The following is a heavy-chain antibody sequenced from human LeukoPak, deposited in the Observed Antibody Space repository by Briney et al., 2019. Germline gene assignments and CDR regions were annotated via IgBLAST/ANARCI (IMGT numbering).Heavy chain of an antibody. CDR1: GYSISSGYY. CDR2: IYHRGST. CDR3: ATYYDSSGYFDY. D-gene: IGHD3-22*01. Sequence: SETLSLTCTVSGYSISSGYYWGWIRQRPGKGVEGIGSIYHRGSTYYNPSLKRRVTISVDRYKKKFSMKVNAVTAADTAVYYCATYYDSSGYFDYWGQGTLVTVSS. V-gene: IGHV4-38-2*02. J-gene: IGHJ4*02.